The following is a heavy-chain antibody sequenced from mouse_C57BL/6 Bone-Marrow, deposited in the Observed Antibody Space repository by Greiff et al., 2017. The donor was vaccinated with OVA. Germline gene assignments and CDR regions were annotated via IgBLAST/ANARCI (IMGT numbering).Heavy chain of an antibody. J-gene: IGHJ3*01. CDR3: ARDPYDYDGFAY. Sequence: EVQLVESGGGLVQSGRSLRLSCATSGFTFSDFYMEWVRQAPGKGLEWIAASRNKANDYTTEYSASVKGRFIVSRDTSQSILYLQMNALRAEDTAIYYCARDPYDYDGFAYWGQGTLVTVSA. CDR2: SRNKANDYTT. D-gene: IGHD2-4*01. CDR1: GFTFSDFY. V-gene: IGHV7-1*01.